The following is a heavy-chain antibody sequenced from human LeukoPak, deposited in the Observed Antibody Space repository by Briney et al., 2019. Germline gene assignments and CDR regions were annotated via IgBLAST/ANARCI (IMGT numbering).Heavy chain of an antibody. CDR3: AREGIVGATLGAFDI. D-gene: IGHD1-26*01. Sequence: SETLSLTCTVSGGSISSYHWSWIRQPPGKGLEWIGYIYYSGSTNYNPSLKSRVTISVDTSKNQFSLKLSSVTAADTAVYYCAREGIVGATLGAFDIWGQGTMVTVSS. CDR1: GGSISSYH. J-gene: IGHJ3*02. CDR2: IYYSGST. V-gene: IGHV4-59*01.